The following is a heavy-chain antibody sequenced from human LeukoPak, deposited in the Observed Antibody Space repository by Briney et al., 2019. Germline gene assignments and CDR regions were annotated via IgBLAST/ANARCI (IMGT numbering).Heavy chain of an antibody. CDR2: INTNTGNP. CDR3: ARVAREGYTDY. CDR1: GYTFTSYA. Sequence: ASVKVSCKASGYTFTSYAMNWVRQAPGQGLEWMGWINTNTGNPTYAQGSTGRFVFSLDTSVSPAYLQISSLKAEDTAVYYCARVAREGYTDYWGQGTLVTVSS. V-gene: IGHV7-4-1*02. D-gene: IGHD3-16*02. J-gene: IGHJ4*02.